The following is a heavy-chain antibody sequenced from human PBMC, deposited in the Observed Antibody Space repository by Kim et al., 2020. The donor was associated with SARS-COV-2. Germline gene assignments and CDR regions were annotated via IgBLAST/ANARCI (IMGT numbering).Heavy chain of an antibody. Sequence: GWSLRLSCAASGFTFSDHYMDWVRQAPGKGLEWVGRTRNRANSYTTEYAASVKGRFTISRDDSKNSLYLQMNSLKTEDTAVYYCARRAYQSSGYAFDIWGQGTMVTVSS. CDR2: TRNRANSYTT. J-gene: IGHJ3*02. V-gene: IGHV3-72*01. CDR1: GFTFSDHY. CDR3: ARRAYQSSGYAFDI. D-gene: IGHD3-10*01.